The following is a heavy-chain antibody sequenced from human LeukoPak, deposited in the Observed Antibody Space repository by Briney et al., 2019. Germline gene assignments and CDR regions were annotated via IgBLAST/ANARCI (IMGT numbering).Heavy chain of an antibody. CDR3: ARTHYYDSSGYTPYAFDI. CDR1: GGTFSSYA. J-gene: IGHJ3*02. CDR2: IIPIFGTA. D-gene: IGHD3-22*01. Sequence: SVKVSCKASGGTFSSYAISWVRQAPGQGLEWMGRIIPIFGTANYAQKFQGRVTITTDESTSTAYMELSSLRSEDTAVYYCARTHYYDSSGYTPYAFDIWGQGTMVTVSS. V-gene: IGHV1-69*05.